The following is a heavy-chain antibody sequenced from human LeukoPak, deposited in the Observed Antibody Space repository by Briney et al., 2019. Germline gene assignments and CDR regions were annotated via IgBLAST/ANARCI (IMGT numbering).Heavy chain of an antibody. J-gene: IGHJ3*02. Sequence: PSETLSLTCTVSGGSISSYYWSWIRQPPGKGLEWIGYIYYSGSTNYNPSLKSRVTISVDTSKNQFSLKLSSVTAADTAVYYCARWWELKRGDAFDIWGQGTMVTVSS. CDR3: ARWWELKRGDAFDI. CDR2: IYYSGST. D-gene: IGHD1-26*01. V-gene: IGHV4-59*01. CDR1: GGSISSYY.